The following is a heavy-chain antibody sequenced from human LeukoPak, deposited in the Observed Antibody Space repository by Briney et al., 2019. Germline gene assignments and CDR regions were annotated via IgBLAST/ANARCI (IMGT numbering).Heavy chain of an antibody. D-gene: IGHD6-13*01. J-gene: IGHJ4*02. V-gene: IGHV3-53*01. Sequence: GGSLRLSCAASGFTVSSNYTSWVRQAPGKGLEWVSVIYSGGSTYYADSVKGRFTISGDNSKNTLYLQMNSLRAEDTAVYYCARGYSSRGGLFDYWGQGTLVTVSS. CDR2: IYSGGST. CDR1: GFTVSSNY. CDR3: ARGYSSRGGLFDY.